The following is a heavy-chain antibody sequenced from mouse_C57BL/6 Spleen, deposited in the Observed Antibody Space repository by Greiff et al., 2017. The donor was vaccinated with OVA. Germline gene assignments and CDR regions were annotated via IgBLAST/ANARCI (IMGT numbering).Heavy chain of an antibody. V-gene: IGHV1-69*01. CDR2: IDPSDSYT. CDR1: GYTFTSYW. Sequence: QVQLQQPGAELVMPGASVKLSCKASGYTFTSYWMHWVKQRPGQGLEWIGEIDPSDSYTNYNPKFKGQSTLTVDKSSSTAYMQLSSLTSEDSAVYYCARTEDGSSSHYFDYWGQGTTLTVAS. D-gene: IGHD1-1*01. J-gene: IGHJ2*01. CDR3: ARTEDGSSSHYFDY.